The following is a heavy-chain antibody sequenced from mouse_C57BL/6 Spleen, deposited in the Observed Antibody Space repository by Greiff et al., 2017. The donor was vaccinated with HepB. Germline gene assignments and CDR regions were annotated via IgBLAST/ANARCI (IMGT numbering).Heavy chain of an antibody. Sequence: VQLQQSGAELARPGASVKLSCKASGYTFTSYGISWVKQRTGRGLEWIGEIYPRSGNTYYNEKFKGKATLTADKSSSTAYMELRSLTSEDSAVYFCARYYYGSSTWFAYWGQGTLVTVSA. CDR1: GYTFTSYG. J-gene: IGHJ3*01. CDR2: IYPRSGNT. D-gene: IGHD1-1*01. V-gene: IGHV1-81*01. CDR3: ARYYYGSSTWFAY.